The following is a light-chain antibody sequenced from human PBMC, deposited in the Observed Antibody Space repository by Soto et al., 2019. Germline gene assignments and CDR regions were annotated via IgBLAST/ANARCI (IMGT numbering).Light chain of an antibody. J-gene: IGKJ5*01. CDR2: DAS. Sequence: EIFFTQSXATLSXXPXXXXTLXXRSIQSVSSYLAWYQQKPGQAPRLLIYDASNRATGIPARFSGSGSGTDFTLTISSLEPEDFAVYYCQQYNNWPPKITFGQGTRLEI. CDR1: QSVSSY. V-gene: IGKV3-11*01. CDR3: QQYNNWPPKIT.